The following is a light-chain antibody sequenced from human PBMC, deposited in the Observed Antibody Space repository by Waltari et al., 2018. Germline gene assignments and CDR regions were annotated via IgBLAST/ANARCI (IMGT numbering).Light chain of an antibody. V-gene: IGKV3-15*01. J-gene: IGKJ2*01. Sequence: EIVMTQSPSTLSVSPGDSAIISGRASQIVTTNLAWYQQKPGQPPRPLLSGASSRATDIPARFSGSGSGTEFTLTITSLQSEDFAVYYCHQYNDGPPFNFGQGTKLEIK. CDR3: HQYNDGPPFN. CDR2: GAS. CDR1: QIVTTN.